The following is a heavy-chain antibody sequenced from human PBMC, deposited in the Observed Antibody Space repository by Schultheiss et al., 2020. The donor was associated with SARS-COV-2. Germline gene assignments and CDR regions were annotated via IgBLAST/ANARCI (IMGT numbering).Heavy chain of an antibody. V-gene: IGHV3-53*01. Sequence: GESLKISCAASGFTVSSNYMTWVRQAPGKGLEWVSLISSGGTTYYADSVKGRFTISRDNSKNTLYLQMNSLRAEDTAVYYCARDRSHDLAFDYWGQGTLVTVSS. D-gene: IGHD1-1*01. CDR1: GFTVSSNY. CDR3: ARDRSHDLAFDY. J-gene: IGHJ4*02. CDR2: ISSGGTT.